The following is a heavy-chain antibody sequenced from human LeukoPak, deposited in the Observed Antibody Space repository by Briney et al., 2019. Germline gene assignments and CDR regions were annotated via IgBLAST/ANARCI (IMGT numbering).Heavy chain of an antibody. CDR3: ARDTSPRIAAIYYDAFDI. CDR1: GFTFSNNW. D-gene: IGHD6-13*01. CDR2: INPGGTEK. V-gene: IGHV3-7*01. Sequence: GGSLRVSCAASGFTFSNNWMNWVRQAPGKGLEWVGNINPGGTEKYYVDSVTGRFTISRDNAKNSLYLQMNSLRVEDTAVYYCARDTSPRIAAIYYDAFDIWGQGTMVTVSS. J-gene: IGHJ3*02.